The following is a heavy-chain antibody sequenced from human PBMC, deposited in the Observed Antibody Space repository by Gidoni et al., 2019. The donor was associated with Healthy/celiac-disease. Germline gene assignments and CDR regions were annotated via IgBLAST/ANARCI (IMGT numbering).Heavy chain of an antibody. D-gene: IGHD6-19*01. CDR3: ARGGDGSGWLDY. CDR2: INHSGST. V-gene: IGHV4-34*01. J-gene: IGHJ4*02. CDR1: GGSFSGYY. Sequence: QVQLQQWGAGLLKPSETLSLTCAVYGGSFSGYYWSWIRQPPGKGLEWIGEINHSGSTNYNPSLKSRVTISVDTSKNQFSLKLSSVTAADTAVYYCARGGDGSGWLDYWGQGTLVTVSS.